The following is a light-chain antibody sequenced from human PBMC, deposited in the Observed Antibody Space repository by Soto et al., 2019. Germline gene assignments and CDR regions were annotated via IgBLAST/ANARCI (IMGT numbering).Light chain of an antibody. Sequence: DIVMTQYPANLSVSPFQIANISCRASQSVSSDLAWYQQKPGQAPRLLIYGASSRATGIPDRFSGSGSGTDFTLTISRLEPEDFAVYYCQQYGSSPPFGKGTKVDIK. CDR1: QSVSSD. J-gene: IGKJ1*01. CDR3: QQYGSSPP. V-gene: IGKV3-20*01. CDR2: GAS.